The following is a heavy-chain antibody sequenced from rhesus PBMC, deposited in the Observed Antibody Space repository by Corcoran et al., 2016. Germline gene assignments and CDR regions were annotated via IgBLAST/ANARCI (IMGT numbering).Heavy chain of an antibody. CDR2: IYGSSGST. Sequence: QVQLQESGPGVVKPSETLSLTCAVSGGSISGGYDWSWIRQPPGKGLEWIGYIYGSSGSTNYNPSLKNRVTISKDASKNEFSLKLSSVTAADTAVYYCGSGRWNGVLDSWGQGVVVTVSS. J-gene: IGHJ6*01. CDR1: GGSISGGYD. CDR3: GSGRWNGVLDS. V-gene: IGHV4-76*01. D-gene: IGHD6-25*01.